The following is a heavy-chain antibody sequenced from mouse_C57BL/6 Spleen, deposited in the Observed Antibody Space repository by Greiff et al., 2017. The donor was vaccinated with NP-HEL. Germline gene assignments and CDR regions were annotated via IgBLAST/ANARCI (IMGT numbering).Heavy chain of an antibody. V-gene: IGHV1-19*01. D-gene: IGHD5-1*01. J-gene: IGHJ2*01. CDR1: GYTFTDYY. Sequence: VQLHQSGPVLVKPGASVKMSCKASGYTFTDYYMNWVKQSHGKSLEWIGVINPYNGGTSYNQKFKGKATLTVDKSSSTAYMELNSLTSEDSAVYYCAREGEYSFDYWGQGTTLTVSS. CDR2: INPYNGGT. CDR3: AREGEYSFDY.